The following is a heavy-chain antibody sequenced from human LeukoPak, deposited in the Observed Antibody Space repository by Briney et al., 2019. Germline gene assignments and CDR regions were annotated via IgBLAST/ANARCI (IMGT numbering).Heavy chain of an antibody. D-gene: IGHD3-10*01. CDR1: GFTFSSYE. CDR3: AREGAYGSGSYSLDY. J-gene: IGHJ4*02. Sequence: PGGSLRLSCAASGFTFSSYEMNWVRQALGKGLEWVSYISSSGNTLYYADSVQGRFTISRDNAKNSLYLQMDSLRAEDTALYYCAREGAYGSGSYSLDYWGQGTLVTVSS. CDR2: ISSSGNTL. V-gene: IGHV3-48*03.